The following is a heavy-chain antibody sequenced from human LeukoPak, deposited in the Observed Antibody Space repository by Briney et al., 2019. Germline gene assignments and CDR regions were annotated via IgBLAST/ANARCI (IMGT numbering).Heavy chain of an antibody. CDR3: ASGPRSSDYYYGMDV. V-gene: IGHV3-7*01. CDR1: GFTFSSYW. CDR2: MKQDGSEK. J-gene: IGHJ6*02. D-gene: IGHD6-6*01. Sequence: GGSLRLSCAASGFTFSSYWMSWVRQAPGKGLEWVANMKQDGSEKYYVDSVKGRFTISRDNAKNSLYLQMNSLRAEDTAVYYCASGPRSSDYYYGMDVWGQGTTVTVSS.